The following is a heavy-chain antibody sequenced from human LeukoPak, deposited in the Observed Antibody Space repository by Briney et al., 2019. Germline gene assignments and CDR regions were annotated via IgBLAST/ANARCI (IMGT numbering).Heavy chain of an antibody. CDR3: ARDPVGGRPDY. CDR1: GFSFSNYA. J-gene: IGHJ4*02. Sequence: GGSLRLSCAASGFSFSNYAMSWVRQAPGKGLEWVSAISGSGGTTNYADSVKGRFTISRDNAKNSLYLQMNSLRAEDTAVYYCARDPVGGRPDYWGQGTLVTVSS. D-gene: IGHD1-26*01. V-gene: IGHV3-23*01. CDR2: ISGSGGTT.